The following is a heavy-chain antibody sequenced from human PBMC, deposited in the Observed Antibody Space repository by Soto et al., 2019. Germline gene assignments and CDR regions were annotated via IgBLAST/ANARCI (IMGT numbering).Heavy chain of an antibody. J-gene: IGHJ6*02. CDR3: ARSIAARPNGMYYGMDV. CDR2: ISAYNGNT. D-gene: IGHD6-6*01. CDR1: GYTFTSYG. V-gene: IGHV1-18*01. Sequence: ASVKVSCKASGYTFTSYGMSWVRPAPGQGLEWMGWISAYNGNTNYAQKLQGRVTMTTDTSTSTAYMELRSLRSDDTAVYYCARSIAARPNGMYYGMDVWGQGTTVTVSS.